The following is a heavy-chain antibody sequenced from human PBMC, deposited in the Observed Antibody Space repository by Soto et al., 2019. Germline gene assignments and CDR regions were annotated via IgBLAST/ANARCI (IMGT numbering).Heavy chain of an antibody. CDR1: GGSISSSNYY. V-gene: IGHV4-39*01. D-gene: IGHD1-1*01. CDR3: ARRLGAREGTFDY. J-gene: IGHJ4*02. CDR2: IYYSGST. Sequence: SETLSLTCTVSGGSISSSNYYWGWIRQPPGKGLEWIGSIYYSGSTFYNPSLKSRVTISVDTSKNQFSLKLRSVTAADTAVFYCARRLGAREGTFDYWGQGNLVTVSS.